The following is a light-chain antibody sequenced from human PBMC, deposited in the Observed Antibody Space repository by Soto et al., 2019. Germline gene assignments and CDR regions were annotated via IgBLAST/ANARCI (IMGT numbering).Light chain of an antibody. CDR2: KAS. CDR3: QQYNSYSPVT. CDR1: QSISSW. J-gene: IGKJ4*02. V-gene: IGKV1-5*03. Sequence: DIQMTQSPSTLSASVGDRVTITCRASQSISSWLAWYQQKPGKAPKLLIYKASSFESGVPSRFSGSGAGTEVPLTISSLQPDDFATYYCQQYNSYSPVTFGGGTQVEIK.